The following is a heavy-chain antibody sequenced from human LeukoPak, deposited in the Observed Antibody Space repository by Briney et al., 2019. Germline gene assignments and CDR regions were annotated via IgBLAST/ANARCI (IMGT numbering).Heavy chain of an antibody. D-gene: IGHD5-18*01. CDR1: GFTFSSYG. CDR3: AKDSLRYSYGSAYFDY. CDR2: ISGSGGST. V-gene: IGHV3-23*01. Sequence: GGSLRLSCAASGFTFSSYGMHWVRQAPGKGLEWVSAISGSGGSTYYADSVKGRFTISRDNSKNTLYLQMNSLRAEDTAVYYCAKDSLRYSYGSAYFDYWGQGTLVTVSS. J-gene: IGHJ4*02.